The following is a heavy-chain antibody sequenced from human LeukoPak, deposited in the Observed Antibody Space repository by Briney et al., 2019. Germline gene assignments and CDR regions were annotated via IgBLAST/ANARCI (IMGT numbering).Heavy chain of an antibody. D-gene: IGHD5-18*01. Sequence: PSETLSLTCTVSGGSISSSRYYWGWIRQPPGKGLEWIGSIYYSGSTYYNPSPKSRATISVDTSKNQFSLKLSSVTAADTAVYYCARPVSFSYGSYYFDYWGQGTLVTVSS. CDR2: IYYSGST. CDR1: GGSISSSRYY. CDR3: ARPVSFSYGSYYFDY. V-gene: IGHV4-39*01. J-gene: IGHJ4*02.